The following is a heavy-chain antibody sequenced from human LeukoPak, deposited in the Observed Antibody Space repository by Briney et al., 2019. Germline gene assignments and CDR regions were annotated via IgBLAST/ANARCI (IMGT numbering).Heavy chain of an antibody. V-gene: IGHV4-59*08. CDR3: ARQIRSSWYYDWFDP. CDR1: GGSISSYY. D-gene: IGHD6-13*01. J-gene: IGHJ5*02. CDR2: IYYSGST. Sequence: SETLSLTCTVSGGSISSYYWSWIRQPPGKGLEWIGYIYYSGSTNYNPSLKSRVTISVDTSKNQFSLKLSSVTAADTAVYYCARQIRSSWYYDWFDPWGQGTLVSVSS.